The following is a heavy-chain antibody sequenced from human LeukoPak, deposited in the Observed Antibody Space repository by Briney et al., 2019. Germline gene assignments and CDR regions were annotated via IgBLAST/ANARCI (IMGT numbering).Heavy chain of an antibody. V-gene: IGHV6-1*01. D-gene: IGHD1-26*01. J-gene: IGHJ4*02. CDR2: TFYRSRWYD. CDR3: VREWEPRTAPLSFDS. CDR1: GERLSSNSAA. Sequence: SQTFSLTCDISGERLSSNSAAWNWIRQSPSRGLEWLGRTFYRSRWYDDFSESLKSRITINPDTSKSQVSLQLKSVTPEDTAVYYCVREWEPRTAPLSFDSWGQGTPVTVSS.